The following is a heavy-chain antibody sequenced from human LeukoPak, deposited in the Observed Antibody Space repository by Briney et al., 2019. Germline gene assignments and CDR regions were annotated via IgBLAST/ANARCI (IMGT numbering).Heavy chain of an antibody. J-gene: IGHJ4*02. CDR1: GFTFSSYA. CDR3: ARDTYSSPRLFDY. Sequence: GGSLRLSCAASGFTFSSYAMHWVRQAPGKGLEWVAVISYDGSNKYYADSVKGRFTISRDNSKNTLYLQMNSLRAEDTAVYYCARDTYSSPRLFDYWGQGTLVTVSS. V-gene: IGHV3-30-3*01. D-gene: IGHD6-19*01. CDR2: ISYDGSNK.